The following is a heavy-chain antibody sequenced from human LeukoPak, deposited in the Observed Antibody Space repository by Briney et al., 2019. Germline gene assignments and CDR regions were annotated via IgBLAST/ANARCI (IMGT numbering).Heavy chain of an antibody. Sequence: GGSLRLSCAASGFTFSSYAMSWVRHAPGKGLEWVSAISSSGGSTYYADSVKGRFSISRDNSKNTLYVQMNSLRAEDTAVYYCARRGVAATNAFDIWGQGTMVTVSS. D-gene: IGHD2-15*01. CDR3: ARRGVAATNAFDI. CDR2: ISSSGGST. V-gene: IGHV3-23*01. J-gene: IGHJ3*02. CDR1: GFTFSSYA.